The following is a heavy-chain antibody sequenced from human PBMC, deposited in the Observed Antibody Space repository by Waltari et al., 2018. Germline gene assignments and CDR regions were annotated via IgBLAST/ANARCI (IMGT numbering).Heavy chain of an antibody. J-gene: IGHJ4*02. V-gene: IGHV4-39*01. CDR1: GGSLSSSSYY. D-gene: IGHD5-12*01. CDR3: ARHLVAADY. Sequence: QLQLQESAPGLVKPSETLSLTCTFSGGSLSSSSYYWGWIRQPPGKGLEWIGSIYSSGSTYYNPSLKSRVTISVDTSKNQFSLKLSSVTAADTAVYYCARHLVAADYWGQGTLVTVSS. CDR2: IYSSGST.